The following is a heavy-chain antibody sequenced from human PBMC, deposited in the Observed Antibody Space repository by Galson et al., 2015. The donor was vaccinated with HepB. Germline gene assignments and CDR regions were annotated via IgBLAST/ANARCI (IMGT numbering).Heavy chain of an antibody. J-gene: IGHJ6*02. Sequence: SLRLSCAASGFIFSSYGMHWVRQAPGKGLECVAVISYDGGNKYYAGSVKGRFTISRDNSKNTLYLHMNSLRAEDTAVYYCAKDRELRNWAYYGMDVWGQGTTVTVSS. CDR2: ISYDGGNK. V-gene: IGHV3-30*18. CDR1: GFIFSSYG. CDR3: AKDRELRNWAYYGMDV. D-gene: IGHD1-7*01.